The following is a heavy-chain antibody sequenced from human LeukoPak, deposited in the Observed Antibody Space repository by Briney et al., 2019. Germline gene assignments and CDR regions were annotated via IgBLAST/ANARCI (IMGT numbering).Heavy chain of an antibody. D-gene: IGHD3-22*01. CDR2: ISYDGSNK. Sequence: GRSLRLSCAASGFTFSSYAMHWVRQAPGKGLEWVAVISYDGSNKYYADSVKGRFTISRDNSKNTLYLQMNSLRAEDTAVYYCARGRQGYYDSSGHYPWYFDYWGQGTLVTVSS. J-gene: IGHJ4*02. CDR3: ARGRQGYYDSSGHYPWYFDY. V-gene: IGHV3-30-3*01. CDR1: GFTFSSYA.